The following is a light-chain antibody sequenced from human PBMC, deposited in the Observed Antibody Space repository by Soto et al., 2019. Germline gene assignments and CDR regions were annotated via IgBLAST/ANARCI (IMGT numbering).Light chain of an antibody. CDR1: QSVSSN. CDR2: DAS. Sequence: EMVMTQSPATLSVAPGESATLSCTARQSVSSNLAWYQQKPGQAPRLLLYDASNRATGVPTRFSGSGSGTDFTLTISSLEPEDFAVYYCQQRNKWPPVTFGGGTKVDIK. J-gene: IGKJ4*01. CDR3: QQRNKWPPVT. V-gene: IGKV3-11*01.